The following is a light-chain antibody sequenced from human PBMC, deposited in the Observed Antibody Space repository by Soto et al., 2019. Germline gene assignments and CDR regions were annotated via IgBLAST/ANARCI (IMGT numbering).Light chain of an antibody. J-gene: IGKJ4*01. CDR2: AAS. CDR3: QKHNSYPHS. CDR1: QGIRSY. Sequence: DIQLTQSPSFLSASVGDRVTITCRASQGIRSYLAWYQQKPGKAPRLLIYAASTLPSGVPSRFSGSGSGTEFTLTISSMQPEDFTTYYCQKHNSYPHSFCGGNKVEIK. V-gene: IGKV1-9*01.